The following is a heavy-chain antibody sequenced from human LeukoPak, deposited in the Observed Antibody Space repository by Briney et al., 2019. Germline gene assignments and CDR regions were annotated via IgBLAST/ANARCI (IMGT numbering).Heavy chain of an antibody. Sequence: GGSLRLSCAASGFTFSAYAMHWVRQAPGKGLEGGAVISYDGSNKYYADSVKGRFTISRDNSKNTLYLQMNSLRAEDTAVYYCARGWPYCSSTNCYLYYYYGMDVWGQGTTVTVSS. J-gene: IGHJ6*02. V-gene: IGHV3-30-3*01. CDR2: ISYDGSNK. CDR1: GFTFSAYA. D-gene: IGHD2-2*01. CDR3: ARGWPYCSSTNCYLYYYYGMDV.